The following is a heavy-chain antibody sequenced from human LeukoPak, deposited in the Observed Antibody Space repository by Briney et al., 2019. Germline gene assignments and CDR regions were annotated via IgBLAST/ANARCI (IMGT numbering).Heavy chain of an antibody. J-gene: IGHJ4*02. CDR1: GGSISSYY. CDR3: ARVSVSGWYILDY. CDR2: IYYSGST. V-gene: IGHV4-59*01. Sequence: SSETLSLTCTVSGGSISSYYWSWIRQPPGKGLEWIGYIYYSGSTNYNPSLKSRVTISVDTSKNQFSLKLSSVTAADTAVYYCARVSVSGWYILDYWGQGTLVTVSS. D-gene: IGHD6-19*01.